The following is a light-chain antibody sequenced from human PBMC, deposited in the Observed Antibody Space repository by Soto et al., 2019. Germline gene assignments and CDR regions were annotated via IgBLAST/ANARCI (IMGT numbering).Light chain of an antibody. CDR1: QSVSSSY. CDR2: GAS. V-gene: IGKV3-20*01. CDR3: QQFGSSQFT. J-gene: IGKJ3*01. Sequence: EIVLTQSPGTLSLSPGERATLSCRASQSVSSSYLAWYQQKPGQAPRLLIYGASNRATGIPDRFSGSGSGTDFTLTISRLETEDFAVHYCQQFGSSQFTFGPGTRVDFK.